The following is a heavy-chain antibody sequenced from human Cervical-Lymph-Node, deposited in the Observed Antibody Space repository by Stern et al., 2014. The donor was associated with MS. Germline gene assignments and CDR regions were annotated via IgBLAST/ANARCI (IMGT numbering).Heavy chain of an antibody. V-gene: IGHV7-4-1*02. D-gene: IGHD6-6*01. CDR1: GYTFTSYA. Sequence: HVQLEQSGSEFKKPGASVKVSCQASGYTFTSYAMNWARQAPGQGLECMGWISTSSGNPMYAQGCIVRFVFALDSSVSTAYLHISSVKAEETAVYYCARLGPYSSSFFWGQGTLVTVSS. CDR3: ARLGPYSSSFF. CDR2: ISTSSGNP. J-gene: IGHJ4*02.